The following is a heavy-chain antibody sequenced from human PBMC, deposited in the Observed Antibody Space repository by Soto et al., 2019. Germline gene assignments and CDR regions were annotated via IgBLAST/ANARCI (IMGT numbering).Heavy chain of an antibody. CDR3: TKQGYYWYFDI. CDR2: VSGGDGST. Sequence: EGQLLESGGGLVQPGGSLRLSCAASGFTFSTYTMHWVRQAPGKGLEWVSGVSGGDGSTYYADSLKGRFSISRDNAKNTVDLEINSLTAEDTAVYYWTKQGYYWYFDIWGRGTLVTVSS. J-gene: IGHJ2*01. CDR1: GFTFSTYT. D-gene: IGHD5-12*01. V-gene: IGHV3-23*01.